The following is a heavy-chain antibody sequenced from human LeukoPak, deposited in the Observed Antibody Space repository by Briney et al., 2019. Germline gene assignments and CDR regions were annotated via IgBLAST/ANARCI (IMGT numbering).Heavy chain of an antibody. CDR3: ARYDSSGYSLFDY. V-gene: IGHV3-53*01. CDR2: IYSGGST. CDR1: GFTVSSNY. D-gene: IGHD3-22*01. J-gene: IGHJ4*02. Sequence: PGGSLRLSCAASGFTVSSNYMNWVRQAPGKGLEWVSVIYSGGSTYYADSVKGRFTISRDNSKDTLYLQMNSLRAEDTAVYYCARYDSSGYSLFDYWGQGTLVTVSS.